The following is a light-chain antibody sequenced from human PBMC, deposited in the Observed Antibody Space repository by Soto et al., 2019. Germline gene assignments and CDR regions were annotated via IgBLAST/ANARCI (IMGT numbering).Light chain of an antibody. CDR2: GAS. CDR3: QQYNHWPRT. CDR1: EGVGSS. Sequence: ETVMTQSPATLSVSPEERVTLSCRASEGVGSSLAWYQQKPGQAPRVLIYGASTGAPGVPARFSGSGSGPEFTLTFSSLQSEDCAVYHCQQYNHWPRTFGQGTKVEIK. J-gene: IGKJ1*01. V-gene: IGKV3-15*01.